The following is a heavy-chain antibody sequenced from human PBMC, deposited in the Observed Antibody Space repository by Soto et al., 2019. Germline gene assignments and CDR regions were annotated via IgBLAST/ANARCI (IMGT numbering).Heavy chain of an antibody. D-gene: IGHD5-12*01. CDR3: ARAYGGYADY. CDR2: IYYSGST. V-gene: IGHV4-59*01. J-gene: IGHJ4*02. CDR1: GGSISSYY. Sequence: QVQLQESGPGLVKPSETLSLTCTVSGGSISSYYWSWIRQPPGKGLEWIGYIYYSGSTNYNPSLKRRVTISVDTSKNQFSLKLSSVTAADTAVYYCARAYGGYADYWVQGALVTVSS.